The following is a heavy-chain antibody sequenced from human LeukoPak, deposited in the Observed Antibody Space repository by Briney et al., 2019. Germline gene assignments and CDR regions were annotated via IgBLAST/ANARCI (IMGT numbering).Heavy chain of an antibody. J-gene: IGHJ4*02. V-gene: IGHV1-2*02. D-gene: IGHD3-22*01. CDR3: ARAPHREYYDSSGYFDH. CDR2: INPKTGGT. Sequence: ASVKVSCKTSGFIFRDYFIHWVRQAPGRGLEWMGWINPKTGGTHYAQRFQGRVTMTRDTSIRTAYMELRSLTSDDAAVYYCARAPHREYYDSSGYFDHWGQGTLVSVST. CDR1: GFIFRDYF.